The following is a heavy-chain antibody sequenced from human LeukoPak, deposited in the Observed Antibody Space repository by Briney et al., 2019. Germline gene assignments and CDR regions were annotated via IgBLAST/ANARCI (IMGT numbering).Heavy chain of an antibody. CDR2: ISYDGSNE. Sequence: GGSLRLSCAASGFTFSNYGMHWVRQAPGKGLEWVAVISYDGSNEYYADSVKGRFTISRDTSKNTLYLQMNSLRAEDTALYYCAREISRFGIWGQGTLVTVSS. CDR1: GFTFSNYG. D-gene: IGHD3-16*01. J-gene: IGHJ4*02. V-gene: IGHV3-30*03. CDR3: AREISRFGI.